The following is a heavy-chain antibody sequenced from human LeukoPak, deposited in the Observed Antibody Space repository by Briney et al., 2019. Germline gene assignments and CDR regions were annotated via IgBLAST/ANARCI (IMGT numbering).Heavy chain of an antibody. D-gene: IGHD2-2*01. J-gene: IGHJ4*02. CDR3: ANPSDCSSTSCYYQGDY. CDR1: GFTFSSYG. V-gene: IGHV3-30*02. Sequence: GGSLRLSRAASGFTFSSYGMHWVRQAPGKGLEWVAFIRYDGSNKYYADSVKGRFTISRDNSKNTLYLQMNSLRAEDTAVYYCANPSDCSSTSCYYQGDYWGQGTLVTVSS. CDR2: IRYDGSNK.